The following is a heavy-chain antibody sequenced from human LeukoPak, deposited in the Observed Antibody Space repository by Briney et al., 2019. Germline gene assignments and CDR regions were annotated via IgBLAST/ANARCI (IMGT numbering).Heavy chain of an antibody. V-gene: IGHV3-48*03. Sequence: GGSLRLSCAASGFTFSSYEMNWVRQAPGKGLEWVSYISSSGSTIYYADSVKGRFTISRDNSKNTLYLQMNSLRAEDTAVYYCAKGRPALWFGELFVGSDFDYWGQGTLVTVSS. CDR2: ISSSGSTI. CDR1: GFTFSSYE. D-gene: IGHD3-10*01. J-gene: IGHJ4*02. CDR3: AKGRPALWFGELFVGSDFDY.